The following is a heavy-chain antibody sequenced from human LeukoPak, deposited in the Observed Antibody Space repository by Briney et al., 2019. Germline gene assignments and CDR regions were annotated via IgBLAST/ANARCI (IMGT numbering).Heavy chain of an antibody. D-gene: IGHD3-22*01. J-gene: IGHJ5*02. CDR2: IYYSGST. V-gene: IGHV4-59*01. CDR3: ARVWDYYDSSGYPNWFDP. Sequence: PSETLSLTCTVSGGSISSYYWSWIRQPPGKGLEWIGYIYYSGSTNYNPSLRSRVTISVDTSKNQFSLKLSSVTAADTAVYYCARVWDYYDSSGYPNWFDPWGQGTLVTVSS. CDR1: GGSISSYY.